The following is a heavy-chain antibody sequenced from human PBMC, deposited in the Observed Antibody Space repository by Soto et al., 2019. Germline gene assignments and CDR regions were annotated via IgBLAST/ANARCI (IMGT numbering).Heavy chain of an antibody. CDR3: AIDCSGGSCYGHFDY. CDR1: GKSFSGYY. J-gene: IGHJ4*02. V-gene: IGHV4-34*01. CDR2: INHSGST. Sequence: PSETLSLTGAAYGKSFSGYYWSWIRQPPGKGLEWIGEINHSGSTNYNPSLKSRVTISVDTSKNQFSLKLSSVTAADTAVYYCAIDCSGGSCYGHFDYWGQGTLVTVSS. D-gene: IGHD2-15*01.